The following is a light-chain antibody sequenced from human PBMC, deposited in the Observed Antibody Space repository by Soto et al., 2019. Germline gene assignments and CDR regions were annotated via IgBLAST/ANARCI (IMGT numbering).Light chain of an antibody. V-gene: IGKV3-11*01. CDR3: QQRSNWRWT. Sequence: EIVLTQSPATLSLSPGERATLSCRASQSVSRYLAWYQQKPGRAPRLLIYDASNRATGIPARFSGSGSGTDFTLTIISLEPEDFAVDYCQQRSNWRWTFAQATKVDIK. CDR1: QSVSRY. J-gene: IGKJ1*01. CDR2: DAS.